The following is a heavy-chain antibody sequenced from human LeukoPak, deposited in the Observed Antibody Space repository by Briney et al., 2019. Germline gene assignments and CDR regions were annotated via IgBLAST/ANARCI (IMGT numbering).Heavy chain of an antibody. CDR1: GYSISSGYY. CDR3: ARVSQEWEHKGGFDY. V-gene: IGHV4-38-2*01. CDR2: IYHSGST. Sequence: SETLSLTCAVSGYSISSGYYWGWIRQPPGKGLEWIGSIYHSGSTYYNPSLKRRVTISVDTSKNQFSLKLSSVTAADTAVYYCARVSQEWEHKGGFDYWGQGTLVTVSS. D-gene: IGHD1-26*01. J-gene: IGHJ4*02.